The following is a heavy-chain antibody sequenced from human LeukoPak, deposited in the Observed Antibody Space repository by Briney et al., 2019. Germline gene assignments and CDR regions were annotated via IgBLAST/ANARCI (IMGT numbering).Heavy chain of an antibody. CDR3: ARDPGETGDNP. J-gene: IGHJ5*02. Sequence: GGSLRLSCAASGFTFSSYAMHWVRQAPGKGLEWVAVISYDGSNKYYADSVKGRFTISRDNSKNTLYLQMNSLRAEDTAVYYCARDPGETGDNPWGQGTLVPVSS. D-gene: IGHD7-27*01. V-gene: IGHV3-30*14. CDR1: GFTFSSYA. CDR2: ISYDGSNK.